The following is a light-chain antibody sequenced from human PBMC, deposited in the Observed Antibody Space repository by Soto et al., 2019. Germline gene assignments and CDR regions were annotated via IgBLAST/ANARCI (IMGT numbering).Light chain of an antibody. CDR2: EDN. V-gene: IGLV6-57*04. CDR3: LSYDSSNVV. CDR1: SGSIASNY. J-gene: IGLJ2*01. Sequence: NFMLTQPHSVSESPGKTVTISCTRSSGSIASNYVQWYQQRPGSAPTTVIYEDNQRPSGVPVRFSGSIDSSSNSVSLTISGLKTGDEADYYCLSYDSSNVVFGGGTKVTVL.